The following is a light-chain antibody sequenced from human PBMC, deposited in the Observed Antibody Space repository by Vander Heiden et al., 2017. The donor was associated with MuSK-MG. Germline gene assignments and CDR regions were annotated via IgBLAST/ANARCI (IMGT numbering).Light chain of an antibody. V-gene: IGKV1-6*01. CDR2: AAS. Sequence: AIQLTQFPSSLSASVGDRVTITCRASQGIRNDLGWYQQKPGKAPKLLIYAASSLQSGVPARFSGSGSGTDFTLTISSLQPEDFATYYCQQDDNCPYTFGQGTKVDIK. CDR1: QGIRND. J-gene: IGKJ2*01. CDR3: QQDDNCPYT.